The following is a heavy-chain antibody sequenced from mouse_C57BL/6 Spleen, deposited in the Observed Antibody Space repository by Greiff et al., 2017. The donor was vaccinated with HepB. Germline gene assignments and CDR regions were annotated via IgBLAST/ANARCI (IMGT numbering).Heavy chain of an antibody. CDR2: IYPGDGDT. CDR3: ARRGTRGYFDY. J-gene: IGHJ2*01. V-gene: IGHV1-80*01. Sequence: VQLQESGAELVKPGASVKISCKASGYAFSSYWMNWVKQRPGQGLEWIGQIYPGDGDTNYNGKFKGKATLTADKSSSTAYMQLSSLTSEDSAVYFCARRGTRGYFDYWGKGTTLTVSS. CDR1: GYAFSSYW. D-gene: IGHD3-1*01.